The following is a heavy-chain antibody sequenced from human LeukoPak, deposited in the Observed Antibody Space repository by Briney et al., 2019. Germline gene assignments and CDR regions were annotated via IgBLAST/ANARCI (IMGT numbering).Heavy chain of an antibody. V-gene: IGHV4-59*01. CDR1: GGSINSYY. CDR2: IYYSGST. D-gene: IGHD3-10*01. J-gene: IGHJ4*02. Sequence: SETLSLTRTVSGGSINSYYWSWIRQPPGKGLEWIGYIYYSGSTSYNPSLKSRVTISVDTSKNQFSLKLRSVTAADTAVYFCAREASRAGTYYFDYWGQGTLLTVSS. CDR3: AREASRAGTYYFDY.